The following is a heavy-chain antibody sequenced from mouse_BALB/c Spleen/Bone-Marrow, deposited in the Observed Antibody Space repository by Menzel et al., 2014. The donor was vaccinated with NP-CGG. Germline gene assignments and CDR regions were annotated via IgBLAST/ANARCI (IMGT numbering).Heavy chain of an antibody. J-gene: IGHJ2*01. D-gene: IGHD2-4*01. CDR3: ARHGITRLLDY. Sequence: EVMLVESGGDLVKPGGSLKLSCAASGFTFSSYAMSWVRQTPEKRLEWVATISSGGSYTYYPDSVKGRLTISRDNAKNTLYPQMSSLRSEDTAMYYCARHGITRLLDYWGQGTTLTVSS. CDR2: ISSGGSYT. CDR1: GFTFSSYA. V-gene: IGHV5-9-1*01.